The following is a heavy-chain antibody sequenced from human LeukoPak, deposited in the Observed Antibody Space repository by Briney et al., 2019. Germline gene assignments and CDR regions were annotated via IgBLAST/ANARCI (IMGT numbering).Heavy chain of an antibody. D-gene: IGHD5-24*01. Sequence: PSETLSLTCTVSGGSISSYYWSWIRQPPGKGLEWIGYIYYSGSTNYNPSLKSRVTISVDTSKNQFSLKLSSVTAADTAVYYCARHLMAVGGSFDYWGQGTLVTVSS. CDR3: ARHLMAVGGSFDY. CDR2: IYYSGST. J-gene: IGHJ4*02. V-gene: IGHV4-59*01. CDR1: GGSISSYY.